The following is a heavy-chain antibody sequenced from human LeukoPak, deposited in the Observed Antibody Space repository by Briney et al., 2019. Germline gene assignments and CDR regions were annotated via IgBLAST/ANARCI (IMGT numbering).Heavy chain of an antibody. CDR1: GYTFTGYY. J-gene: IGHJ3*02. CDR2: INPDSGGT. Sequence: GASVKVSCKASGYTFTGYYMHWVRQAPGQGLEWMGWINPDSGGTNYAQKLQGRVTMTRDTSISTAYTELSRLRSDDTAVYYCARSLGLVDSSGRDAFDIWGQGTMVTVSS. V-gene: IGHV1-2*02. CDR3: ARSLGLVDSSGRDAFDI. D-gene: IGHD3-22*01.